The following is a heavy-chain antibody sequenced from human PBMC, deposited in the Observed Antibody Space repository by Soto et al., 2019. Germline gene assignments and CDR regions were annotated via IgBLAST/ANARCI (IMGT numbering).Heavy chain of an antibody. V-gene: IGHV3-23*01. D-gene: IGHD2-2*02. J-gene: IGHJ6*02. CDR1: GFTFSSYA. CDR2: ISGSGGST. Sequence: PGGSLRLSCAAYGFTFSSYAMSWVRQAPGKGLEWVSAISGSGGSTYYADSVKGRFTISRDNSKNTLYLQMNSLRAEDTAVYYCAKVPIPRNGMDVWGQGTTVTVSS. CDR3: AKVPIPRNGMDV.